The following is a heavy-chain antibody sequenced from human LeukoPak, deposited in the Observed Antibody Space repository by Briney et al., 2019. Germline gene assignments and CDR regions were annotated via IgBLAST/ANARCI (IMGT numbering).Heavy chain of an antibody. V-gene: IGHV3-64D*06. Sequence: GGSLRLSCSASGFTFSTFPMHWVRQAPGKGLGYFSAISRNGDTTYYADSVKGRFTISRDNSKNTLYLQMSGLRPEDTAVYYCVKALTDDAFDIWGQGTMVTVSS. J-gene: IGHJ3*02. CDR1: GFTFSTFP. CDR3: VKALTDDAFDI. CDR2: ISRNGDTT.